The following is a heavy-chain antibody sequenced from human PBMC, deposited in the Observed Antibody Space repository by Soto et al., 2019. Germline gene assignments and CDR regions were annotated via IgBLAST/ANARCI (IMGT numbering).Heavy chain of an antibody. Sequence: EVQLLESGGGLVQPGGSLRLSCAASGFSFNNYAMNWVRQAPWQGLEWVSTISDSGSTYYAHSVKGRFTISRDNSKNTLYLQMKSLRAEDTAVYFCAKDVGGHYCTPTSCLYFFHSWGRGTLVTVS. CDR1: GFSFNNYA. CDR3: AKDVGGHYCTPTSCLYFFHS. CDR2: ISDSGST. D-gene: IGHD2-2*01. J-gene: IGHJ4*02. V-gene: IGHV3-23*01.